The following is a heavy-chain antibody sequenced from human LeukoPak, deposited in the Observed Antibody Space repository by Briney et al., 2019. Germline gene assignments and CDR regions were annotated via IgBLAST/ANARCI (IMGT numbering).Heavy chain of an antibody. J-gene: IGHJ4*02. CDR1: GLNFSSRW. CDR3: ARDSGWWRFDF. Sequence: QSGGSLRLSCAASGLNFSSRWMNWVRQAPGQGLEGGASIKEDGSEKHYVDSVKGRFTISRDNGKNSLYLQMNSLRAEDTAVYYCARDSGWWRFDFWGQGTLVTVSS. V-gene: IGHV3-7*03. CDR2: IKEDGSEK. D-gene: IGHD6-13*01.